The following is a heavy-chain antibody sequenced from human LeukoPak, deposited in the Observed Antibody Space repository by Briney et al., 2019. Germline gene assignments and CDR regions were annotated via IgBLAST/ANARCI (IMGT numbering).Heavy chain of an antibody. J-gene: IGHJ6*02. D-gene: IGHD1-26*01. CDR3: ARDPYSGSTYGMDV. CDR2: IYYSGGT. Sequence: SETLSLTCTVSGGSISNYFWSWIRQPPGKGLEWIGYIYYSGGTNYNPSLKSRVTISVDTSKNQFSLKLSSVTAADTAVYYCARDPYSGSTYGMDVSGQGTTVTVSS. V-gene: IGHV4-59*01. CDR1: GGSISNYF.